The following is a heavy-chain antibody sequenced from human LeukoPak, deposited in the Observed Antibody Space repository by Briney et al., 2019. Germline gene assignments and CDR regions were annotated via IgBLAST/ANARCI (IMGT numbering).Heavy chain of an antibody. Sequence: GGSLRLSCAASGFNFNNHGMNWVRQAPGKGLEWVSFISSSRSTIYYTDSVKGRFTISRDNAKNSLFLQMNSLRAEDTAIYYCARGPYISSWYEIDHWGQGTLVTVSS. CDR1: GFNFNNHG. V-gene: IGHV3-48*04. CDR3: ARGPYISSWYEIDH. J-gene: IGHJ4*01. CDR2: ISSSRSTI. D-gene: IGHD6-13*01.